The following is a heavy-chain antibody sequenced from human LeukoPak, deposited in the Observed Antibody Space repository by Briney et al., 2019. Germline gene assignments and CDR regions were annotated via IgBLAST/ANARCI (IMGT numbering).Heavy chain of an antibody. V-gene: IGHV4-34*01. CDR1: GGSISSYY. CDR2: INHSGST. J-gene: IGHJ4*02. D-gene: IGHD2-8*01. Sequence: PSETLSLTCTVSGGSISSYYWSWIRQPPGKGLEWIGEINHSGSTNYNPSLKSRVTISVDTSKNQFSLKLSSVTAADTAVYYCARGEGGMVKGDYFDYWGQGTLVTVSS. CDR3: ARGEGGMVKGDYFDY.